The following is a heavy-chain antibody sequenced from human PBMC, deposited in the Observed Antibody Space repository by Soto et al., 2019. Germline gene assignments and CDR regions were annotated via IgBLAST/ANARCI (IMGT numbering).Heavy chain of an antibody. D-gene: IGHD3-22*01. CDR2: IYYSGST. CDR1: GDSISISSYY. V-gene: IGHV4-39*01. J-gene: IGHJ4*02. Sequence: QLQMQESGPGLVKPSETLSLTCAVSGDSISISSYYWGWIRQPPGKGLEWIGNIYYSGSTYYNPSRQSRVTFSVFTSKKQFSPQLTSVTAAHTALYYSARLSPSYCYDISAYRESYSFGSRGPGNLVSVSS. CDR3: ARLSPSYCYDISAYRESYSFGS.